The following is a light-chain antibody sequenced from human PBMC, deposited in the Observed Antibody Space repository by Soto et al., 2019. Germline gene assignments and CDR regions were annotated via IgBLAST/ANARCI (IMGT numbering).Light chain of an antibody. CDR1: QSVSSSY. Sequence: EVVLTQSPGTLSLSPGERATLSCRPSQSVSSSYLAWYQQKPGQAPRLLIHGTSTRATGIPERFSGSGSGADFTLTISRLEPEDFAVYYCQQYSISPATFGQGTKVEVK. CDR2: GTS. J-gene: IGKJ1*01. CDR3: QQYSISPAT. V-gene: IGKV3-20*01.